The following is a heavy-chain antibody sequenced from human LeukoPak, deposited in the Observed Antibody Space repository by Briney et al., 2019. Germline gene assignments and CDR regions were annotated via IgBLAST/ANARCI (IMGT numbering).Heavy chain of an antibody. CDR2: IKQDGSDM. CDR1: GFTFSSYS. D-gene: IGHD5-12*01. CDR3: ARWGSGYYY. J-gene: IGHJ4*02. V-gene: IGHV3-7*01. Sequence: GGSLRLSCAASGFTFSSYSMNWVRQAPGKGLEWVANIKQDGSDMYYVDSVKGRFTISRDNAKNSLYLQMSGLRAEDTAVYYCARWGSGYYYWGQGTLVTVSS.